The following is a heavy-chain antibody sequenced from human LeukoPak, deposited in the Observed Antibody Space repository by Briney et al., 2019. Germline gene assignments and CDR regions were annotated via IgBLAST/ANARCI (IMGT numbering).Heavy chain of an antibody. J-gene: IGHJ6*02. CDR2: IWYDGSNK. CDR1: GFTFSSYG. Sequence: AGGSLRLSCAASGFTFSSYGMHWVRQAPGKGLEWVAVIWYDGSNKYYADSVKGRFTISRDNSKNTLYLQMNSLRVEDTAVYYCARDGAAAPTNYGMDVWGQGTTVTVSS. V-gene: IGHV3-33*01. D-gene: IGHD2-2*01. CDR3: ARDGAAAPTNYGMDV.